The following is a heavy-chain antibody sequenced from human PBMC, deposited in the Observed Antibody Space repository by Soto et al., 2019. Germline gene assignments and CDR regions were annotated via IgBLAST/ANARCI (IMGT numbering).Heavy chain of an antibody. CDR2: ISTDYGNT. J-gene: IGHJ6*02. D-gene: IGHD3-9*01. V-gene: IGHV1-18*01. Sequence: QVQLVQSGAEVKKPGASVQVSCKASGYSFTTYGINWVRQAPGQGLEWMGWISTDYGNTKYAQKVKGRVTMTTDTSTSTAYMQLRSLRSADTAVYYCARGYLLPVYPLDYSDLDVWGQGTTVTVSS. CDR3: ARGYLLPVYPLDYSDLDV. CDR1: GYSFTTYG.